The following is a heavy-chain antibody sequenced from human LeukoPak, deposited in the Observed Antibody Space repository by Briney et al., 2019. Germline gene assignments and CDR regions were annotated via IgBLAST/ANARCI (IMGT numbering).Heavy chain of an antibody. J-gene: IGHJ4*02. V-gene: IGHV1-24*01. CDR1: GYTLTELS. Sequence: ASVKVSCKVSGYTLTELSMHWVRQAPGKGLEWMGGFDPEDGETIYAQKFQGRVTMTEDTSTDTAYMELSSLRSEDTAVYYCATLYYYVSSGIRLVDYWGQGTLVTVSS. CDR2: FDPEDGET. CDR3: ATLYYYVSSGIRLVDY. D-gene: IGHD3-22*01.